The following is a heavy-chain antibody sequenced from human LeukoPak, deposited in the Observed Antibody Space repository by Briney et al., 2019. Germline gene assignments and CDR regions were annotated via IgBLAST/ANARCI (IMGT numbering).Heavy chain of an antibody. V-gene: IGHV4-59*01. J-gene: IGHJ4*02. Sequence: PSETLSLTCTVSGGSISSYYWSWIRQPPGKGLEWIGYIYYSGSTNYNPSLKSRVTISVDTSKNQFSLKLSSVTAADTAVYYCARQVYDSSGYGFDYWGQGTLVTVSS. CDR3: ARQVYDSSGYGFDY. CDR2: IYYSGST. D-gene: IGHD3-22*01. CDR1: GGSISSYY.